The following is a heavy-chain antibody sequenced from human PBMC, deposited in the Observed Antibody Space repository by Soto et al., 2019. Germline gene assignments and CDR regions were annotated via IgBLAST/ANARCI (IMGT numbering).Heavy chain of an antibody. J-gene: IGHJ6*02. CDR1: GGSISSGGYY. CDR2: IYYSGST. V-gene: IGHV4-31*03. Sequence: QVQLQESGPGLVKPSQTLSLTCTVSGGSISSGGYYWSWIRQHPGKGLEWIGYIYYSGSTYYNPSLQSRVTISVDTSKNQFSLKLSSVTAADTAVYYCARDGRTSYYYYYGMDVWGQGTTVTVSS. CDR3: ARDGRTSYYYYYGMDV.